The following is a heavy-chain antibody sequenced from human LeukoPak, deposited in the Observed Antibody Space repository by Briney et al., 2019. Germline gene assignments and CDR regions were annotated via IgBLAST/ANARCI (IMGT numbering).Heavy chain of an antibody. CDR2: IKKDGRQE. D-gene: IGHD2-21*02. V-gene: IGHV3-7*01. CDR1: GVRFSASW. J-gene: IGHJ1*01. Sequence: GGSLRLSCAASGVRFSASWMSWVRQAPGKALEWVASIKKDGRQEYSVDSVKGRFTISRDNPKTPLYLQMKSWRPEEPSVDSCAQVGYPYCGSDCYTYFQHWGQGTLVTVSS. CDR3: AQVGYPYCGSDCYTYFQH.